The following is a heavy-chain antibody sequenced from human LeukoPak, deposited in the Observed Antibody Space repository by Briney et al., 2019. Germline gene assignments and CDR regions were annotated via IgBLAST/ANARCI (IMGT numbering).Heavy chain of an antibody. Sequence: PGGSLRLSCAASGFTFSSNAMSWVRQAPGKGLEWVSAISGSGGSTYYADSVKGRFTISRDNSKNTLYLQMNSLRAEDTAVCYCAKDHSRIFGVVIPFDYWGQGTLVTVSS. CDR2: ISGSGGST. V-gene: IGHV3-23*01. CDR3: AKDHSRIFGVVIPFDY. CDR1: GFTFSSNA. D-gene: IGHD3-3*01. J-gene: IGHJ4*02.